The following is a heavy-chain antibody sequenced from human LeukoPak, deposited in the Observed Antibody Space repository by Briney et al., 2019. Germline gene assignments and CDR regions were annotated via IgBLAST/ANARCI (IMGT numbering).Heavy chain of an antibody. J-gene: IGHJ4*02. CDR1: GDSINSLDL. D-gene: IGHD3-22*01. V-gene: IGHV4-4*02. CDR3: AGLVGRYSSGLYYYYFDY. CDR2: MYLSGTT. Sequence: SETLSLTCTVSGDSINSLDLWSWVRQPPGKGLERIGEMYLSGTTHSNPSVKSRVTISIDKSENQFFLNLSSVTAADTAVYYCAGLVGRYSSGLYYYYFDYWGQGTLVTVSS.